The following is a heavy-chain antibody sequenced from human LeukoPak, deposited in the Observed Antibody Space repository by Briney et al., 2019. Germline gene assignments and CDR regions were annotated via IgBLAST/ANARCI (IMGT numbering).Heavy chain of an antibody. CDR1: GFTFSSYS. V-gene: IGHV3-21*01. CDR2: ISGSSSYI. D-gene: IGHD3-10*01. Sequence: GGPLRLSCSASGFTFSSYSMNWVRQAPGKGLEWVSSISGSSSYIYYADSLKGRFTISRDNAKNSLYLQMNSLRAEDTAVYYCARDPRLYGSGALDYWGQGTLVTVSS. CDR3: ARDPRLYGSGALDY. J-gene: IGHJ4*02.